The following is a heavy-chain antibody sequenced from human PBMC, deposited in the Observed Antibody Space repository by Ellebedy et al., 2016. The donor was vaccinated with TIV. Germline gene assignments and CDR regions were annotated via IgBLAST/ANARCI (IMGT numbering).Heavy chain of an antibody. V-gene: IGHV3-21*01. CDR3: ARDTFYGSGSFTPYFDY. D-gene: IGHD3-10*01. CDR2: ISSSSSYI. CDR1: GFIFSSYS. J-gene: IGHJ4*02. Sequence: GGSLRLXXAASGFIFSSYSMNWVRQAPGKGLEWVSSISSSSSYIYYADSVKGRFTISRDNAKNSLYLQMNSLRAEDTAVYYCARDTFYGSGSFTPYFDYWGQGTLVTVSS.